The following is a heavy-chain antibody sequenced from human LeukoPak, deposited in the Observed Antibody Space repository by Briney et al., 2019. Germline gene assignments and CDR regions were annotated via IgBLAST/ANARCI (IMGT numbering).Heavy chain of an antibody. D-gene: IGHD6-6*01. V-gene: IGHV1-2*02. J-gene: IGHJ4*02. CDR2: INPNSGGT. CDR1: GYTFIGYY. CDR3: ARDGIAARRWGY. Sequence: ASVKVSCEASGYTFIGYYMHWVRQAPGQGLEWMGWINPNSGGTNYAQKFQGRVTMTRDTSISTAYMELSRLRSDDTAVYYCARDGIAARRWGYWGQGTLVTVSS.